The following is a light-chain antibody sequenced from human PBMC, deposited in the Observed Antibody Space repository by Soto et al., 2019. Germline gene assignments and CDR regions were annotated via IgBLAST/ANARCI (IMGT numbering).Light chain of an antibody. Sequence: SYELTQPPSVSVSPGQTASITCSGDKLGDKYAYWYQQKPGQSPVLVIYQDSKRPSGIPERFSGSNSGNTATLTISGTQAMDEADYHCKVWDSSTVVFGGGTKLTVL. CDR3: KVWDSSTVV. V-gene: IGLV3-1*01. CDR1: KLGDKY. CDR2: QDS. J-gene: IGLJ2*01.